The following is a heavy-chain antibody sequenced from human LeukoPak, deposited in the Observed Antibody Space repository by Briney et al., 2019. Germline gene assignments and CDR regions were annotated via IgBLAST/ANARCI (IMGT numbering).Heavy chain of an antibody. J-gene: IGHJ4*02. Sequence: PGGSLRLSCAASGFTFSSYSMNWVRQAPGKGLEWVSSISSGSCCIYHADSVKGRFTISRDNAKNSLYLQMNSLRAEDTAVYYCARQAVAGQVDYWGQGTLVTVSS. D-gene: IGHD6-19*01. CDR3: ARQAVAGQVDY. CDR1: GFTFSSYS. CDR2: ISSGSCCI. V-gene: IGHV3-21*01.